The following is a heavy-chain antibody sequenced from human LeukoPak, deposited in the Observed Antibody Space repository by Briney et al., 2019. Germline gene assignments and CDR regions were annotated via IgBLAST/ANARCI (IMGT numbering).Heavy chain of an antibody. D-gene: IGHD5-18*01. CDR3: ARGADTAMVFDAFDI. CDR2: INNSGDTI. V-gene: IGHV3-11*04. J-gene: IGHJ3*02. CDR1: GFTFNDYY. Sequence: GGSLRLSCAASGFTFNDYYMSWIRQAPGKGLEWLSYINNSGDTIYYADSVKGRFIISRDNAKNSLYLQMNSLRVEDTAVYYCARGADTAMVFDAFDIWGQGTLVTVSS.